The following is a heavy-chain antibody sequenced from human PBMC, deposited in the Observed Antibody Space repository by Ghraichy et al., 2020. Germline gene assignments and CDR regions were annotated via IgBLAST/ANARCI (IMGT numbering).Heavy chain of an antibody. CDR3: ARDPPYSSTSTPGDPIYYYYGMDV. D-gene: IGHD6-6*01. Sequence: SVKVSCKASGGTFSSYAISWVRQAPGQGLEWMGMIIPILGIANYAQKFQGRVTITADKSTSTAYMELSSQRSEDTAVYYCARDPPYSSTSTPGDPIYYYYGMDVWGQGTTVTVSS. CDR2: IIPILGIA. V-gene: IGHV1-69*04. J-gene: IGHJ6*02. CDR1: GGTFSSYA.